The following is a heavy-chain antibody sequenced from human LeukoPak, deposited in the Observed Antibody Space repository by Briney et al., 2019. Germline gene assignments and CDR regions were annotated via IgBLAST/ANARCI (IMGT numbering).Heavy chain of an antibody. CDR1: GLTVSSDY. CDR3: ARDHPPGIAGHLPNDNIDY. Sequence: GGSLRLSCAASGLTVSSDYMSWVRQAPGKGLEWVSVIYSGGGTYYADSVRGRFTISRDNSKNTLYLQLNSLRAEDTAVYYCARDHPPGIAGHLPNDNIDYWGQGTLITVSS. D-gene: IGHD6-13*01. CDR2: IYSGGGT. J-gene: IGHJ4*02. V-gene: IGHV3-66*01.